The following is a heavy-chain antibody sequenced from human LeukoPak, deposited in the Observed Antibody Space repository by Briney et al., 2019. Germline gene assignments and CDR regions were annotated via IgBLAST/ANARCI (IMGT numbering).Heavy chain of an antibody. CDR2: IYYSGST. J-gene: IGHJ4*02. D-gene: IGHD2-15*01. Sequence: SETLSLACTVSGGSISSYYWSWIRQPPGKGLEWIGYIYYSGSTNYNPSLKSRVTISVDTSKNQFSLKLSSVTAADTAVYYCASSPRYCSGGSCPYYFDYWGQGTLVTVSS. CDR1: GGSISSYY. V-gene: IGHV4-59*08. CDR3: ASSPRYCSGGSCPYYFDY.